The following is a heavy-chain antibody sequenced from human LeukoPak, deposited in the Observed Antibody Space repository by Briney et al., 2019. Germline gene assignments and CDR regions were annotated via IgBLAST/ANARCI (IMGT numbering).Heavy chain of an antibody. D-gene: IGHD3-10*01. Sequence: SETLSLTCAVYGASFSGYYWSWIRQPPGKGLEWIGEINHSGSTNYNPSLKSRVTISVDTSKNQFSLKLSSVAAADTAVYYCARGKKITVVRGVIRNYYYYMDVWGKGTTVTVSS. CDR1: GASFSGYY. CDR2: INHSGST. CDR3: ARGKKITVVRGVIRNYYYYMDV. V-gene: IGHV4-34*01. J-gene: IGHJ6*03.